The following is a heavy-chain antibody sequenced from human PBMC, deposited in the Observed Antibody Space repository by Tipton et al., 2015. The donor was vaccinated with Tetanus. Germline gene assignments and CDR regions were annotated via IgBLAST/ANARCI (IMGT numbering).Heavy chain of an antibody. CDR2: ISGSGGGT. J-gene: IGHJ4*02. D-gene: IGHD2-2*01. Sequence: GSLRLSCAASGFSFKTNAMSWVRQAPGKGLEWVSSISGSGGGTYYADSVKGRFTISRDKSKTTLYLEMDSLRAEDSAIYYCAKEKMDLSLVVLTHEYWGQGTLVTVSS. CDR3: AKEKMDLSLVVLTHEY. CDR1: GFSFKTNA. V-gene: IGHV3-23*01.